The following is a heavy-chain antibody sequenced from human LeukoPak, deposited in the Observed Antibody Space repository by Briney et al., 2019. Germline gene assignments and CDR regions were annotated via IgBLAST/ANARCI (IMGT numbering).Heavy chain of an antibody. CDR1: GGSISSSSYY. D-gene: IGHD3-22*01. CDR2: IYYSGST. Sequence: PSETLSLTCTVSGGSISSSSYYWGWIRQPPGKGLEWIGSIYYSGSTYYNPSLKSRVTISVDTSKNQFSLKLSSVTAADTAVYYCARDADDTPFNDAFDIWGQGTMVTVSS. V-gene: IGHV4-39*07. J-gene: IGHJ3*02. CDR3: ARDADDTPFNDAFDI.